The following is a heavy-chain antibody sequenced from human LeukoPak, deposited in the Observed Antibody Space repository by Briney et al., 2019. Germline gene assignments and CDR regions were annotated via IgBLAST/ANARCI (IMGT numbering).Heavy chain of an antibody. Sequence: PSETLSLTCAVSGGSISSGGYSWSWIRQPPGKGLEWFGYIYHSGSTYYNPSLKSRVTISVDRSKNQFSLQLNSVTPEDTAIYYCVGGGTSVAGMDVWGQGTTVTVSS. CDR3: VGGGTSVAGMDV. J-gene: IGHJ6*02. CDR2: IYHSGST. V-gene: IGHV4-30-2*01. CDR1: GGSISSGGYS. D-gene: IGHD1-1*01.